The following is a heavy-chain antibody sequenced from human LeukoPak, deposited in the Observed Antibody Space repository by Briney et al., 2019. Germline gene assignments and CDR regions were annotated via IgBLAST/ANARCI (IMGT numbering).Heavy chain of an antibody. V-gene: IGHV3-30*04. J-gene: IGHJ4*02. CDR3: ARGPWMQLWGTSDY. CDR2: ISYDGSNK. Sequence: GRSLRLSCAASGFTFSSYTMHWGRQAPGKGLEWVAVISYDGSNKYYADSVKGRFTISRDSSKNTLYLQMNSLRAEDTAVYYCARGPWMQLWGTSDYWGQGTLVTVSS. D-gene: IGHD5-18*01. CDR1: GFTFSSYT.